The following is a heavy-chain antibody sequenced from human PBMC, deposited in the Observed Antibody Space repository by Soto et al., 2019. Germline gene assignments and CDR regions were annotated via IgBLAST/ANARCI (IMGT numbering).Heavy chain of an antibody. CDR2: ISSSSGTI. CDR1: GFTFSSYS. D-gene: IGHD3-22*01. V-gene: IGHV3-48*02. Sequence: PGGSLRLSCAASGFTFSSYSMNWVRQAPGKGLEWVSYISSSSGTIYYADSVKGRFTISRDNAKNSLYLQMNSLRDEDTAVYYCARGGSSQYYYDSSGYNWFDPWGQGTLVTVSS. CDR3: ARGGSSQYYYDSSGYNWFDP. J-gene: IGHJ5*02.